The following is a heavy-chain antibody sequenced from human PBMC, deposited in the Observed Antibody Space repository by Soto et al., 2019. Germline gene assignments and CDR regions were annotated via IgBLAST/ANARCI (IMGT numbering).Heavy chain of an antibody. V-gene: IGHV1-69*04. D-gene: IGHD2-8*01. CDR2: IIPILGIA. CDR3: ARDLGNCTNGVCYDY. CDR1: GGTFSSYT. Sequence: SVKVSCKASGGTFSSYTISWVRQAPGQGLEWMGRIIPILGIANYAQKFQGRVTITADKSTSTAYTELSSLRSEDTAVYYCARDLGNCTNGVCYDYWGQGTLVTVSS. J-gene: IGHJ4*02.